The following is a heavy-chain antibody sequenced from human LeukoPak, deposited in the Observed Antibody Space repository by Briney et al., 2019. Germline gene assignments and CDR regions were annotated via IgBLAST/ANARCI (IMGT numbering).Heavy chain of an antibody. CDR3: ARPRFRSYYNY. J-gene: IGHJ4*02. D-gene: IGHD3-3*01. Sequence: PSETLSLTCTVSGGSISSYYWSWIRQPPGKGLEWIGEINHSGSTNYNPSLKSRVTISVDTSKNQFSLKLSSVTAADTAVYYCARPRFRSYYNYWGQGTLVTVSS. CDR1: GGSISSYY. CDR2: INHSGST. V-gene: IGHV4-34*01.